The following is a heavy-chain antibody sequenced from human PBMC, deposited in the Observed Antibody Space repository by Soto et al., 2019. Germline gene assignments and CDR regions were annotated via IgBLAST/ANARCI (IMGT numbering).Heavy chain of an antibody. D-gene: IGHD2-15*01. CDR1: GYSISSGYY. CDR2: IYHSGST. V-gene: IGHV4-38-2*01. J-gene: IGHJ4*02. CDR3: ARGRTIVVVAAAYYFDY. Sequence: SETLSLTCAASGYSISSGYYWGWIRQPPGKGLEWIGSIYHSGSTYYNPSLKSRVTISVDTSKNQFSLKLSSVTAADTAVYYCARGRTIVVVAAAYYFDYWGQGTLVTVSS.